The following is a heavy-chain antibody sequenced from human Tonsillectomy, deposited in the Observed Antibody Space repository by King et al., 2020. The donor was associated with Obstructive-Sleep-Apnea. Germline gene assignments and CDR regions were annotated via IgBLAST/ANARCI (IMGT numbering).Heavy chain of an antibody. CDR1: GDSVSSNSAA. Sequence: VQLQQSGPSLVKPSQTLSLTCAISGDSVSSNSAAWNWIRQSPSRGLGWLGRTYYRSKWYNDFAISVKSRITINPDTSKNHLSLQLTYLTPEDTAVYYCARQNIVAPGAWFDTWGQGTLATVSS. CDR2: TYYRSKWYN. J-gene: IGHJ5*02. V-gene: IGHV6-1*01. D-gene: IGHD5-12*01. CDR3: ARQNIVAPGAWFDT.